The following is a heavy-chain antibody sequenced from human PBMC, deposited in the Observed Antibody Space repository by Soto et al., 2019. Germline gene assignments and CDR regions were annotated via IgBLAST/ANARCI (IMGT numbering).Heavy chain of an antibody. CDR2: ISGSGGST. Sequence: PGGSLRLSCAASGFTFSSYAMSWVRQAPGKGLEWVSAISGSGGSTYYADSVKGRFTISRDNSKNTLYLQMNSLRAEDTAVYYCAKPYGGHYYYYYMDVWGKGTTVTVSS. V-gene: IGHV3-23*01. J-gene: IGHJ6*03. D-gene: IGHD4-17*01. CDR1: GFTFSSYA. CDR3: AKPYGGHYYYYYMDV.